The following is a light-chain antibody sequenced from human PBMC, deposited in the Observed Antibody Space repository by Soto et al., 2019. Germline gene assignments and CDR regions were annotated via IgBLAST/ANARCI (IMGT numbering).Light chain of an antibody. CDR2: DYN. CDR3: QSYDSSLTGWV. CDR1: SSNIGANYA. J-gene: IGLJ1*01. Sequence: QSVLTQPPSVSGAPGHRVTISCAGSSSNIGANYAVHWYQQLPGTAPKLLIYDYNKRPSGVPDRFSGSKSGTSASLAITGLQAEDEADHYCQSYDSSLTGWVFGTGTKVTVL. V-gene: IGLV1-40*01.